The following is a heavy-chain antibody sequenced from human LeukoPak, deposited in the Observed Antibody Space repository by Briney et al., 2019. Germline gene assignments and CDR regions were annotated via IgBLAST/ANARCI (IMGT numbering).Heavy chain of an antibody. D-gene: IGHD6-13*01. Sequence: SGGSLRLSCAASGFTFSSYGMHWVRQAPGKGLEWVAFIGDDGSNKYYADSVKGRFTISRDNSKNTLYLQMNSLRAEDTAVYYCAKEGGAAAGTEIGYYYYYMDVWGKGTTVTISS. V-gene: IGHV3-30*02. CDR1: GFTFSSYG. CDR3: AKEGGAAAGTEIGYYYYYMDV. J-gene: IGHJ6*03. CDR2: IGDDGSNK.